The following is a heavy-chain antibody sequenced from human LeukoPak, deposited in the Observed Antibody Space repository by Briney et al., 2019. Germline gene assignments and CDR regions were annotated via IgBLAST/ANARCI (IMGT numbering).Heavy chain of an antibody. J-gene: IGHJ4*02. Sequence: GASVKVSCKASGYTFTSYGISWVRQAPGQGLEWMGWISAYNGNTNYAQKLQGRVTMTTDTSTSTAYMELRSLRSDDTAVYYCARGGYDILTGYYTFDYWGQGTLVTVSS. CDR3: ARGGYDILTGYYTFDY. D-gene: IGHD3-9*01. CDR1: GYTFTSYG. V-gene: IGHV1-18*01. CDR2: ISAYNGNT.